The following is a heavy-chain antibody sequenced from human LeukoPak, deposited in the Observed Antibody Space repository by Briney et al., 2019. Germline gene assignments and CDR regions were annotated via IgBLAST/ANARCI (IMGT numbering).Heavy chain of an antibody. CDR3: AKDSRRFSSGWYWDAFDI. CDR1: GFTFSSYA. V-gene: IGHV3-23*01. J-gene: IGHJ3*02. D-gene: IGHD6-19*01. CDR2: ISGSGGST. Sequence: GGPLRLSCAVSGFTFSSYAMSWVRQAPGKGLEWVSAISGSGGSTYYADSVKGRFTISRDNSKNTLYLQMNSLRAEDTAVYYCAKDSRRFSSGWYWDAFDIWGQGTMVTVSS.